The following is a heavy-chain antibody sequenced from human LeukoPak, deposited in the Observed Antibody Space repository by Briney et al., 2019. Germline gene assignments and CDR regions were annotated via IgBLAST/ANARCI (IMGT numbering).Heavy chain of an antibody. CDR3: ARLAARPSYYFDY. V-gene: IGHV4-31*03. CDR2: IYYSGST. CDR1: GGSISSGGYY. Sequence: SQTLSLTCTVSGGSISSGGYYWSWIRQHPGKGPEWIGYIYYSGSTYYNPSLKSRVTISVDTSKNQFSLKLSSVTAADTAVYYCARLAARPSYYFDYWGQGTLVTVSS. D-gene: IGHD6-6*01. J-gene: IGHJ4*02.